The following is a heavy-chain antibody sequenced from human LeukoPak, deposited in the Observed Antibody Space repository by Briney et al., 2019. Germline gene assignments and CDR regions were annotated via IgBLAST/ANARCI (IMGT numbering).Heavy chain of an antibody. D-gene: IGHD6-19*01. CDR3: ARHMVTSGWLYNWFDP. CDR2: IYLSGDT. Sequence: PSETLSLTCTVSAGSINSTNHFWGWIRQPPGKGLEWIASIYLSGDTYYNPSLKSRVTMSIDTSRNKFSLKVASVTAADTAFYCCARHMVTSGWLYNWFDPWGQGTLVTVSS. V-gene: IGHV4-39*01. J-gene: IGHJ5*02. CDR1: AGSINSTNHF.